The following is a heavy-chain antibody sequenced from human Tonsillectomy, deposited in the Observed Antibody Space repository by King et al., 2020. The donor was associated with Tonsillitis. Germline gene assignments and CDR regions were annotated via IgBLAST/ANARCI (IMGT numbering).Heavy chain of an antibody. CDR3: ARDPINNWNYAIYAYYYYYMDV. CDR2: IYTSGST. V-gene: IGHV4-61*02. J-gene: IGHJ6*03. Sequence: PLQESGPGLVKPSQTLSLTCTVPGGSISSGSYYWSWIRQPAGKGLEWIGRIYTSGSTNYNPSLKSRVTMSVDTSKNQFSLKLSSVTAADTAVYYCARDPINNWNYAIYAYYYYYMDVWGKGTTVTVSS. CDR1: GGSISSGSYY. D-gene: IGHD1-7*01.